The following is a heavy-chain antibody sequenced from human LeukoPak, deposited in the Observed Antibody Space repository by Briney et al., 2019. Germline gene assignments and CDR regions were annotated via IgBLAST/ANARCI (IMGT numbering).Heavy chain of an antibody. CDR2: FDPEDGET. CDR1: GYTLTELS. Sequence: GASVKVSCKVSGYTLTELSVHWVRQAPGKGLEWMGGFDPEDGETIYAQKFQGRVTMTEDTSTDTAYMELSSLRSEDTAVYYCATAGARDVRFLSYWGQGTLDTVSS. J-gene: IGHJ4*02. V-gene: IGHV1-24*01. D-gene: IGHD3-3*01. CDR3: ATAGARDVRFLSY.